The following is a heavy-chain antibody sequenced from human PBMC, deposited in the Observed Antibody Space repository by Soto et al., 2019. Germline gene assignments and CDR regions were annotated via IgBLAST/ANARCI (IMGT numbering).Heavy chain of an antibody. CDR1: GFSLSTSGVG. CDR2: IYWDDDK. D-gene: IGHD3-22*01. Sequence: SGPTLVNPTQTLTLTCTFSGFSLSTSGVGVGWIRQPPGKALEWLSLIYWDDDKRYSPSLKSRLTITKDTSKNQVVLTMTNMDPVDSATYFCAHLSYYYDSSGHRFDYWGQGTLVTVSS. CDR3: AHLSYYYDSSGHRFDY. V-gene: IGHV2-5*02. J-gene: IGHJ4*02.